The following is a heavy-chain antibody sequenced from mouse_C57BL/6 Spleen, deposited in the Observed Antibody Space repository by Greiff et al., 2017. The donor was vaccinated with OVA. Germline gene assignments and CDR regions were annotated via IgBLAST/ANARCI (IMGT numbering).Heavy chain of an antibody. V-gene: IGHV1-39*01. CDR1: GYSFTDYN. CDR2: INPNYGTT. D-gene: IGHD2-3*01. J-gene: IGHJ4*01. Sequence: EVQLQQSGPELVKPGASVKISCKASGYSFTDYNMNWVKQSNGKSLEWIGVINPNYGTTSYNQKFKGKATLTVDQSSSTAYMQLNSLTSEDSAVYYCARRRGIRDDGYYGGPMDYWGQGTSVTVSS. CDR3: ARRRGIRDDGYYGGPMDY.